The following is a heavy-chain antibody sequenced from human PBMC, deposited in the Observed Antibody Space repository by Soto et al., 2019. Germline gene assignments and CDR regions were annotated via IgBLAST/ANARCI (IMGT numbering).Heavy chain of an antibody. CDR3: VRSVPAATWQYSGMDV. CDR1: GDSVSSSSC. CDR2: IYHSGTF. V-gene: IGHV4-4*02. J-gene: IGHJ6*02. Sequence: QVRLQESGPGLVEPSGTLSLTCAVSGDSVSSSSCCSWVRQAPGKGLEWIGEIYHSGTFNYTPSLASRVSVSVDKSRNQLSLNLKSVTAADTAVYYCVRSVPAATWQYSGMDVWGQGTTVTVAS. D-gene: IGHD2-2*01.